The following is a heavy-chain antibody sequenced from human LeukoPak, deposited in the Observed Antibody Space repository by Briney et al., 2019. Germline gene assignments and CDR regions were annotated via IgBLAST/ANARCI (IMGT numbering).Heavy chain of an antibody. J-gene: IGHJ4*02. CDR2: IYHSGST. V-gene: IGHV4-38-2*02. D-gene: IGHD6-13*01. CDR1: GYSISSGYY. Sequence: SETLSLTCTVSGYSISSGYYWGWIRQPPGKGLEWIGSIYHSGSTYYNPSLKSRVTISVDTSKNQFSLKLSSVTAADTAVYYCARDRGQPGFAPMLAAAGFDYWGQGTLVTVSS. CDR3: ARDRGQPGFAPMLAAAGFDY.